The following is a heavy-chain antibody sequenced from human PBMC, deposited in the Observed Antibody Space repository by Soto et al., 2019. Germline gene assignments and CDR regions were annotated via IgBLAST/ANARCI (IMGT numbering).Heavy chain of an antibody. J-gene: IGHJ5*02. D-gene: IGHD5-12*01. CDR1: GGSISSYY. V-gene: IGHV4-59*01. CDR3: AREEVDGYNVYWFDP. CDR2: IYYSGST. Sequence: SETLSLTCTVSGGSISSYYWSWIRQPPGKGLEWIGYIYYSGSTNYNPSLKSRVTISVDTSKNQFSLKLSSVTAADTAVYYCAREEVDGYNVYWFDPWGQGTLVTVSS.